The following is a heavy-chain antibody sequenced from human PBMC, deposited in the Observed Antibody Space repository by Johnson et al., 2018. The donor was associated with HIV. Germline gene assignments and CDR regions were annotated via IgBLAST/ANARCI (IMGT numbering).Heavy chain of an antibody. D-gene: IGHD3-22*01. V-gene: IGHV3-66*01. J-gene: IGHJ3*02. Sequence: VQLVEAGGGLVQRGGSLRISGGASGVTVSNKYMTWGRQAPWKGLEWVSGIYSGGSTYYADSVKSRFTISRDNSKNSVFLQMNSLRSEDTAMYYCARDDYYDTSNHLDIWCQGTMVTVSS. CDR2: IYSGGST. CDR1: GVTVSNKY. CDR3: ARDDYYDTSNHLDI.